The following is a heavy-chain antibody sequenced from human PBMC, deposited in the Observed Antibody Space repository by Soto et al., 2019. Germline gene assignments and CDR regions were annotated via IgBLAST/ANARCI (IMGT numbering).Heavy chain of an antibody. CDR3: ATDYGDYDAGY. CDR2: IYYSGST. CDR1: GGSISSSSYY. V-gene: IGHV4-39*01. D-gene: IGHD4-17*01. Sequence: SETLSLTCTVSGGSISSSSYYWGWIRQPPGKGLEWIGSIYYSGSTYYNPSLKSRVTISVDTSKNQFSLKLSSVTAADTAVYYCATDYGDYDAGYWGQGTLVTVSS. J-gene: IGHJ4*02.